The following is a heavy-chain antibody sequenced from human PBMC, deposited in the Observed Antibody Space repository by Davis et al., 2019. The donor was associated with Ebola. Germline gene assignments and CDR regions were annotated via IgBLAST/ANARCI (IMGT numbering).Heavy chain of an antibody. CDR2: INVYNGHT. CDR1: GYTFSGYA. Sequence: AASVKVSCKTSGYTFSGYAISWVRQAPGQGLEWIGRINVYNGHTTYAQNFQGRVTVSTGTSTGIAYMELRSLRSDDTALYYCARDTTTVTTIWFDPWGQGTLVTVSS. CDR3: ARDTTTVTTIWFDP. V-gene: IGHV1-18*01. J-gene: IGHJ5*02. D-gene: IGHD4-17*01.